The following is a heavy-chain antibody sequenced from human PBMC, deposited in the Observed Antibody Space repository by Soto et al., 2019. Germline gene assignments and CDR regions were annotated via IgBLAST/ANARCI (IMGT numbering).Heavy chain of an antibody. CDR3: ARQGAAVPSVPLIWFDP. D-gene: IGHD6-13*01. CDR1: GYFFAGYW. CDR2: IYPDTSNT. V-gene: IGHV5-51*01. J-gene: IGHJ5*02. Sequence: PGESLKISCRGSGYFFAGYWIAWVRQMPGKGLEWMGIIYPDTSNTKDSRSFQGQVIISADKSSSTAYLQWSSLKASDTAIYYCARQGAAVPSVPLIWFDPWGQGTLVTVSS.